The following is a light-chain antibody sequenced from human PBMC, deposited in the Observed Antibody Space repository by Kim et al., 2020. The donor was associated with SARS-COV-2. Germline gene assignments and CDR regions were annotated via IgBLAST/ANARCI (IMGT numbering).Light chain of an antibody. V-gene: IGKV1-39*01. CDR2: AAS. Sequence: DIQMTQSPSSLSASVGDRVTITCRASQSISSYLNWYQQKPGKAHKLLIYAASSLQSGVPSRFSGSGSGTDFTLTISSLQPEDFATYYCQQSYSTPFAFGGGTKLEI. CDR1: QSISSY. CDR3: QQSYSTPFA. J-gene: IGKJ4*01.